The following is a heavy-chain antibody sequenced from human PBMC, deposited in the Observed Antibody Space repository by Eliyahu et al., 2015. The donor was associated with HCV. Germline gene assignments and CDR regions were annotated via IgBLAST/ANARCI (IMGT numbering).Heavy chain of an antibody. CDR3: VADVPSAPQQIDY. D-gene: IGHD6-13*01. CDR2: IKSKNDGGAA. J-gene: IGHJ4*02. V-gene: IGHV3-15*01. Sequence: EVQLVESGGGLVKPGGSLRLSCXXYGFTIXNAWMXWVRQAPGEGLECVGRIKSKNDGGAADFTAPVKGRFTLSRDDSKNTVYLQMNSLKTEDTAVYYCVADVPSAPQQIDYWGKGILVTVSS. CDR1: GFTIXNAW.